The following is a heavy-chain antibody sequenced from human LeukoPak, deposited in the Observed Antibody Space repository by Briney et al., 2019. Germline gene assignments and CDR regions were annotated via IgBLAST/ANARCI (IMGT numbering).Heavy chain of an antibody. CDR1: GFTFSSYS. CDR2: ISSSSSYI. CDR3: ARDLFSSGGSCQDY. Sequence: PGGSLRLSCAASGFTFSSYSMNWVRQAPGKGLEWVSSISSSSSYIYYADSVKGRFTISRDNAKNSLYLQMNSLRAEDTAVYYCARDLFSSGGSCQDYWGQGTLVTVSS. V-gene: IGHV3-21*01. D-gene: IGHD2-15*01. J-gene: IGHJ4*02.